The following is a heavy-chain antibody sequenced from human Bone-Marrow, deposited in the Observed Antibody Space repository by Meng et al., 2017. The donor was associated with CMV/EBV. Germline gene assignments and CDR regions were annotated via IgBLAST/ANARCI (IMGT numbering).Heavy chain of an antibody. CDR2: IRHDGTNK. J-gene: IGHJ4*02. V-gene: IGHV3-30*02. D-gene: IGHD3-16*01. CDR3: AKDLLLFGGPNAYFDY. CDR1: GFRFDDYG. Sequence: GESLKISRAASGFRFDDYGMHWVRQTPGKGLEWVAFIRHDGTNKFYGDSVKGRFTISRDNSKNTVYLQMNSLRPEETAVYYCAKDLLLFGGPNAYFDYWGQGTLVTVSS.